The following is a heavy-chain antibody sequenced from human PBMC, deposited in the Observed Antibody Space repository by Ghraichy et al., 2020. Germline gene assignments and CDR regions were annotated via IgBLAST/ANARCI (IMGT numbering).Heavy chain of an antibody. Sequence: SETLSLTCAVYGGSFSGYYWSWIRQPPGKGLEWIGEINHSGSTNYNPSLKSRVTISVDTSKNQFSLKLSSVTAADTAVYYCARDLMYYYDSSGYRLDYWGQGTLVTVSS. CDR2: INHSGST. V-gene: IGHV4-34*01. J-gene: IGHJ4*02. CDR1: GGSFSGYY. CDR3: ARDLMYYYDSSGYRLDY. D-gene: IGHD3-22*01.